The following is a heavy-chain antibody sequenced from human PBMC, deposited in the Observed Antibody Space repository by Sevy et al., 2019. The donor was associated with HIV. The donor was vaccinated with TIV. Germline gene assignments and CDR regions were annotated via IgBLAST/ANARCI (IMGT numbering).Heavy chain of an antibody. J-gene: IGHJ4*02. CDR2: ISSSSSYI. CDR1: GFTFSSYS. V-gene: IGHV3-21*01. D-gene: IGHD3-9*01. Sequence: GGSLRLSCAASGFTFSSYSMNWVRQAPGKGLEWVSSISSSSSYIYYADSVKGRFTSSRDNAKNSLYLQMNSLRAEDTAVYYCAREYYDILTGYSPSYDYWGQGTLVTVSS. CDR3: AREYYDILTGYSPSYDY.